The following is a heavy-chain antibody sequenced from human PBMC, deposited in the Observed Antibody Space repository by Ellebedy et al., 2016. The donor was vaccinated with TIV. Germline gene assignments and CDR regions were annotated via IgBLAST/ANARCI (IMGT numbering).Heavy chain of an antibody. CDR2: IKQDGSEK. D-gene: IGHD1-26*01. J-gene: IGHJ3*02. Sequence: GESLKISCAASGFTFSSYWMSWVRQAPGKGLEWVANIKQDGSEKYYVDSVKGRFTISRDNAKNSLYLQMNSLRAEDTAVYYCARVTEWGLYAFDIWGQGTMVTVSS. CDR3: ARVTEWGLYAFDI. CDR1: GFTFSSYW. V-gene: IGHV3-7*03.